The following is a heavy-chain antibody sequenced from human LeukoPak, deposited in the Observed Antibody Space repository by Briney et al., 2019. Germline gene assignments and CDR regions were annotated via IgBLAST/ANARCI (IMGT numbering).Heavy chain of an antibody. CDR1: GGSISSYY. CDR2: IYTSGST. D-gene: IGHD6-13*01. J-gene: IGHJ4*02. Sequence: PSETLSLTCTVSGGSISSYYWSWIRQPAGKGLEWIGRIYTSGSTNYNPSLKSRVTMSVDTSKNQFSLKLSSVTAADTAVYYCARRAMSRRIAAAGIDYWGQGTLVTVSS. V-gene: IGHV4-4*07. CDR3: ARRAMSRRIAAAGIDY.